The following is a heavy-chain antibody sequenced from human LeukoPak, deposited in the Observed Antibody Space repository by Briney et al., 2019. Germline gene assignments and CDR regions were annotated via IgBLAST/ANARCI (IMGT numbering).Heavy chain of an antibody. CDR1: GGSLSVYY. J-gene: IGHJ6*03. CDR2: INYSGST. Sequence: PSETLSLTCDVYGGSLSVYYWSWIRQPPGKGLEWIGEINYSGSTNYNPSLKGRFSISVDTSSNQFSLKLSSVTAADTAVYYCARLGIKGARSNYYYMDVWGKGTTVTVSS. V-gene: IGHV4-34*01. CDR3: ARLGIKGARSNYYYMDV. D-gene: IGHD1-26*01.